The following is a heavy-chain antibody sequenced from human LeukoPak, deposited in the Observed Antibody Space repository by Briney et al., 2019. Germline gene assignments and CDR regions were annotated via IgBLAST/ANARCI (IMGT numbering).Heavy chain of an antibody. Sequence: ASVKVSCKASGYTFTTYGINWVRQAPGQGLEWMGWISAYNGNTNYAQNLQGRVTLTTDTSASTAYMELRSLRSDDTAVYYCARDLVAARPGWFDPWGQGTLVTVSS. CDR1: GYTFTTYG. CDR3: ARDLVAARPGWFDP. CDR2: ISAYNGNT. J-gene: IGHJ5*02. D-gene: IGHD6-6*01. V-gene: IGHV1-18*01.